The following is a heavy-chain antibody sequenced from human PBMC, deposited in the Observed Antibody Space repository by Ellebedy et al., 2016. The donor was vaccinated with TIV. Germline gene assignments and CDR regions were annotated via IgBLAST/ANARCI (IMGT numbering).Heavy chain of an antibody. CDR1: GFSFRSYW. D-gene: IGHD7-27*01. CDR3: ARDMAWGNERVNDALDI. Sequence: GGSLRLSCAVSGFSFRSYWMNWVRQAPGKGLEWIAYISGSTLTKYYADSVRGRFTISRDNAKSSLHLQMSSLTVEDTAVYYCARDMAWGNERVNDALDIWGQGTMVTVSP. CDR2: ISGSTLTK. V-gene: IGHV3-48*04. J-gene: IGHJ3*02.